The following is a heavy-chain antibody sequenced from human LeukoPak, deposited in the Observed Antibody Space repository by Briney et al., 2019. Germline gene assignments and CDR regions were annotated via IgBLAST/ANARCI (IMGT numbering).Heavy chain of an antibody. J-gene: IGHJ4*02. D-gene: IGHD2-2*01. CDR2: IYTSGST. CDR3: ARDTSSTSWPALFDY. Sequence: SETLSLTCTVSGGSISSYYWSWIRQPAGKGLEWIGRIYTSGSTNYSPSLKSRVTMSVDTSKNQFSLKLSSVTAADTAVYYCARDTSSTSWPALFDYWGQGTLVTVSS. CDR1: GGSISSYY. V-gene: IGHV4-4*07.